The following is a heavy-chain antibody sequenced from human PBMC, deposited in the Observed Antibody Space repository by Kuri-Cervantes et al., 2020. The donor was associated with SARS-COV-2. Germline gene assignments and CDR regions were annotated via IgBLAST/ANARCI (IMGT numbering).Heavy chain of an antibody. V-gene: IGHV1-18*01. CDR2: ISPYNGNT. J-gene: IGHJ4*02. CDR3: AKDGWELPNDY. CDR1: GYTFTTYG. Sequence: ASVKVSCKTSGYTFTTYGISWVRKAPGRGLEWMGSISPYNGNTNYAQIVQGRVTMTTDTSTNTAYMELRSLRSFDTAVYYCAKDGWELPNDYWGQGTLVTVSS. D-gene: IGHD1-26*01.